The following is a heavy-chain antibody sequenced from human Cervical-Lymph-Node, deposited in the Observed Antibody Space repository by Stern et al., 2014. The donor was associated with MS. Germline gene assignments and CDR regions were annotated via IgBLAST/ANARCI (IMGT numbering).Heavy chain of an antibody. V-gene: IGHV5-51*01. CDR2: IYPDDSDT. J-gene: IGHJ6*02. Sequence: EMQLVESGAEVKKPGESLKISCKGSGYSFSYYWIGWVRQMPGKGLEWMGIIYPDDSDTRYSPSFQGQVTISADKSISTAYLQWSSLKASDTAMYYCARRSSGWYPLKGNDYFYGMDVWGQGTTVTVSS. CDR3: ARRSSGWYPLKGNDYFYGMDV. CDR1: GYSFSYYW. D-gene: IGHD6-19*01.